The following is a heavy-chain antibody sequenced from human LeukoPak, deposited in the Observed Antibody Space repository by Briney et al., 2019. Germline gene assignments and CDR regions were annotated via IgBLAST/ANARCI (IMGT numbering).Heavy chain of an antibody. V-gene: IGHV1-69*04. CDR1: VGTCSSYA. Sequence: ASVTVSLKSTVGTCSSYAFSWVRQAPGQGLEWMGRIITILGIANYAKKFQGRVTITADKSTGTAYMELSSLRSEDTDVYYCAGDKYSSSSLYNWFDPWGQGTLVTVSS. J-gene: IGHJ5*02. D-gene: IGHD6-6*01. CDR3: AGDKYSSSSLYNWFDP. CDR2: IITILGIA.